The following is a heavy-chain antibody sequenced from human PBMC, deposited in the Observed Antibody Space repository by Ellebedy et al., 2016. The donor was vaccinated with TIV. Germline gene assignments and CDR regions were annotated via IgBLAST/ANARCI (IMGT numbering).Heavy chain of an antibody. CDR1: GITVSDNY. J-gene: IGHJ4*02. D-gene: IGHD3-10*01. Sequence: GESLKISCAASGITVSDNYMSWVRQAPGKGLEWVSVIYAGGGAYYVDSVKGRFTITRDNSKNTVYLQMNSLRADDTAVYYCARSLWFAELASAYWGQGTLVTVSS. CDR2: IYAGGGA. V-gene: IGHV3-66*01. CDR3: ARSLWFAELASAY.